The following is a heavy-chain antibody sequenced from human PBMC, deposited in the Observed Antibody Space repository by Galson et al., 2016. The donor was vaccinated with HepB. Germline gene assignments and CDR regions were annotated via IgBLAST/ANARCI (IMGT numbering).Heavy chain of an antibody. Sequence: CAISGDSVSSHSAGWNWIRQSPSRGLEWLGRTFYRSNWQNDYAESVKSRITINPDTSKNKFSMQLNSVTPDDTAMYYCARSYLLGRGFGWWGQGTLVTVSS. J-gene: IGHJ4*02. CDR2: TFYRSNWQN. CDR3: ARSYLLGRGFGW. D-gene: IGHD7-27*01. CDR1: GDSVSSHSAG. V-gene: IGHV6-1*01.